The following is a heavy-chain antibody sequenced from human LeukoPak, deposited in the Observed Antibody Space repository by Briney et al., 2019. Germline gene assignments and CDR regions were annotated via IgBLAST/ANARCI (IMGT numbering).Heavy chain of an antibody. Sequence: GGSLRLSCAASGFTFSSCAMSWVRQAPGKGLEWVSAISGSGGSTYYADSVKGRFTISRDNSKNTLYLQMNSLRAEDTAVYYCAKDGGNYDFWSAYYYYYMDVWGKGTTVTVSS. CDR2: ISGSGGST. CDR1: GFTFSSCA. J-gene: IGHJ6*03. V-gene: IGHV3-23*01. CDR3: AKDGGNYDFWSAYYYYYMDV. D-gene: IGHD3-3*01.